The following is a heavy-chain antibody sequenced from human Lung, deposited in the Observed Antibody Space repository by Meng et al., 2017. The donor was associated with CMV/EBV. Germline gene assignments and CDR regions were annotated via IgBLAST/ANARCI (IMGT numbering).Heavy chain of an antibody. Sequence: SXTLSLXCTVSGDSISSGGYYWSWIRQHPGKGLEWIGYIYYSGSTYYNPSLKSRVTISVDTSKNQFSLKLSSVTAADTAVYYCASKPDYYGSGSYYYYGMDVWXQGTTVTVSS. V-gene: IGHV4-31*03. CDR2: IYYSGST. CDR3: ASKPDYYGSGSYYYYGMDV. J-gene: IGHJ6*02. CDR1: GDSISSGGYY. D-gene: IGHD3-10*01.